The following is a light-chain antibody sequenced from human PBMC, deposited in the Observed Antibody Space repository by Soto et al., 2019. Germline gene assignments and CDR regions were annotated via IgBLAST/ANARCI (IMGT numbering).Light chain of an antibody. CDR3: HQYDSSPRT. CDR1: QSVSSSY. Sequence: EIVLTQSPGTLSLSPGERATLSCRASQSVSSSYLAWYQQKPGQAPSLLIYGASSRATGIPDRFSGSGSGTDFTLTISRLEPEDFAVYYCHQYDSSPRTFGQGTKV. J-gene: IGKJ1*01. CDR2: GAS. V-gene: IGKV3-20*01.